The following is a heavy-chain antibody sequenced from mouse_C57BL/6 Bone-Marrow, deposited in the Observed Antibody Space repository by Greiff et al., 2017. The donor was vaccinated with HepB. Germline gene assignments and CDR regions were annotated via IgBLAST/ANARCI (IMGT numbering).Heavy chain of an antibody. Sequence: VQLQQPGAELVKPGASVKMSCKASGYTFTSYWITWVKQRPGQGLEWIGDIYPGSGSTNYNEKFKSKATLTVDTSSSTAYMQLSSLTSEDSAVYYCARYGSSYDWYFDVWGTGTTVTVSS. CDR3: ARYGSSYDWYFDV. CDR1: GYTFTSYW. CDR2: IYPGSGST. V-gene: IGHV1-55*01. D-gene: IGHD1-1*01. J-gene: IGHJ1*03.